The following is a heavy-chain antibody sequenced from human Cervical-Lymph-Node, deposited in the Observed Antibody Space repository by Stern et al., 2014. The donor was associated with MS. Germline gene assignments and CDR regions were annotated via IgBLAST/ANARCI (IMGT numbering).Heavy chain of an antibody. V-gene: IGHV4-59*01. D-gene: IGHD1-26*01. CDR2: IYYSGST. CDR3: ARMGAHHGAFDI. Sequence: QVQLQESGPGLVKPSETLSLTCTVSGGSISSYYWSWIRQPPGTGLEWIGYIYYSGSTNYNPSLKSRVTISVDTSKNQFSLKLSSVTAADTAVYYCARMGAHHGAFDIWGQGTMVTVSS. J-gene: IGHJ3*02. CDR1: GGSISSYY.